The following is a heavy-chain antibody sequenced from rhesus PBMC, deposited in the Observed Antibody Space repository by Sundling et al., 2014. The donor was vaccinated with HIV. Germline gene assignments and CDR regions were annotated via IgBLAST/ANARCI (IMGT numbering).Heavy chain of an antibody. V-gene: IGHV1-200*01. CDR3: ARDRLFYYSGSYYAFDY. CDR1: GYTFTSYY. Sequence: QVQLVQSGAEVKKPGTSVNLSCKASGYTFTSYYINWVRQAPGQVLEWMGWINPSNGNTGYAQKFQGRVTMTRDTSTSTAYMELNSLRSEDTAVYYCARDRLFYYSGSYYAFDYWGQGVLVTVSS. J-gene: IGHJ4*01. D-gene: IGHD3-16*01. CDR2: INPSNGNT.